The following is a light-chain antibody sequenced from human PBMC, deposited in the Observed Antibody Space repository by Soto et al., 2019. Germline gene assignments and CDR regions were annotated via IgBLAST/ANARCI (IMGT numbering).Light chain of an antibody. J-gene: IGLJ1*01. CDR3: AAWDDSLNGYV. CDR1: SSNIGSNT. CDR2: SNN. V-gene: IGLV1-44*01. Sequence: QLVLTQPPSASGTPGQRVTISCSGSSSNIGSNTVNWYQQLPGTAPKLLIYSNNQRPSGVPDRFSGSKSGTSASLAISGLQSEDEADYYCAAWDDSLNGYVFGTGTKADRP.